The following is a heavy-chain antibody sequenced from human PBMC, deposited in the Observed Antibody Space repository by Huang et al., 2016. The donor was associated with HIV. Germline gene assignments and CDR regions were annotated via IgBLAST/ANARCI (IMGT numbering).Heavy chain of an antibody. CDR1: GFDFSKYS. Sequence: EVQLVESGGALVQPGGSLNLSCVVSGFDFSKYSMNWVRQAQGKGLEWVSYISGTSSNIYYADSGKGRFTISRDNAKNAVFLQMRSLRAEDTALYYCARTEMEYYYGSSGYYPDYWGQGTQVTVSS. V-gene: IGHV3-48*01. CDR2: ISGTSSNI. CDR3: ARTEMEYYYGSSGYYPDY. J-gene: IGHJ4*02. D-gene: IGHD3-22*01.